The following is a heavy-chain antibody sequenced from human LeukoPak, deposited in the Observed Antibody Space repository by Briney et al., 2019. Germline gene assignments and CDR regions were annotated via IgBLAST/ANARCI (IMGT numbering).Heavy chain of an antibody. CDR3: ARIRSGYYYYFDY. CDR1: GGSFSGYY. D-gene: IGHD3-22*01. V-gene: IGHV4-34*01. Sequence: SETLSLTCAVYGGSFSGYYWSWIRQPPGKGLEWIGEINHSGSTNYNPSLKSRVTISVDTSKNQFSLKLSSVTAADTAVYYCARIRSGYYYYFDYWGQGTLVTVPS. CDR2: INHSGST. J-gene: IGHJ4*02.